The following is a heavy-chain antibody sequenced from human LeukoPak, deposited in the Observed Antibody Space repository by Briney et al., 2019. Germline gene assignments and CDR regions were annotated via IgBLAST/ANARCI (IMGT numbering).Heavy chain of an antibody. Sequence: SQTLSLTCTVSGGSISNTGYYWSWIRQRPGKGLEWIGYIYYSGSTHYNPSLKSRVTISVDTSKNQFSLRLTSVTAADTAVYYCARDSDGSGSRPYDYWGQGTLVTVSS. V-gene: IGHV4-31*03. J-gene: IGHJ4*02. D-gene: IGHD3-10*01. CDR1: GGSISNTGYY. CDR2: IYYSGST. CDR3: ARDSDGSGSRPYDY.